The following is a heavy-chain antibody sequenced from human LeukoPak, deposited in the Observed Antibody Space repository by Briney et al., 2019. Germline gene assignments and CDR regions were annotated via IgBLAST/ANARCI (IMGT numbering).Heavy chain of an antibody. CDR3: AKVASADAQARLNY. D-gene: IGHD6-19*01. Sequence: GGSLRLSCEASGFIFSSYAMSWVRQAPGKGLEWVSAISGSGGGTYYADSVKDRFTISRDYSNNTLYLQMNSLRADDTAVYYCAKVASADAQARLNYWGQGTLVTVSS. CDR1: GFIFSSYA. J-gene: IGHJ4*02. CDR2: ISGSGGGT. V-gene: IGHV3-23*01.